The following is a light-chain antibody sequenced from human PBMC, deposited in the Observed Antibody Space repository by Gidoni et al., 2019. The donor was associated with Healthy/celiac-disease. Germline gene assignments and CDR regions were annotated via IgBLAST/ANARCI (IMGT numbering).Light chain of an antibody. V-gene: IGLV1-44*01. CDR2: SNN. Sequence: QSVLTPQPSAPGTPGQRVTISCSGSSPNIGSNTVNWYQQLPGTAPKLLIYSNNQRPSGVPDRFSGSKSGTSASLAISGLQSEDEADYYCAAWDDSLNGLVVFGGGTKLTVL. CDR1: SPNIGSNT. CDR3: AAWDDSLNGLVV. J-gene: IGLJ2*01.